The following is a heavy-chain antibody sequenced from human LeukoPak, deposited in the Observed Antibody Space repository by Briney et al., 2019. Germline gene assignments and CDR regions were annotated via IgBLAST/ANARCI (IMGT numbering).Heavy chain of an antibody. CDR1: GYTFTSYG. CDR3: ARDRSGYEGGDF. D-gene: IGHD5-12*01. J-gene: IGHJ4*02. CDR2: ISAYNTNT. Sequence: GASVEVSCKASGYTFTSYGISWVRQAPGQGLEWMGWISAYNTNTNSAQNLQGRVTMTTDTSTNTAYMELRSLRSDDTAVYYCARDRSGYEGGDFWGQGTLVTVSS. V-gene: IGHV1-18*01.